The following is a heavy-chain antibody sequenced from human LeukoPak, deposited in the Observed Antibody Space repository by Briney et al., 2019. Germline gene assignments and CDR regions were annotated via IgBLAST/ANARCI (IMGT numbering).Heavy chain of an antibody. J-gene: IGHJ6*03. Sequence: SQTLSLTCTVSGGSISSGGYYWSWIRQHPGEGLEWIGYIYYSGSTYYNPSPKSRVTISVDTSKNQFSLKLSSVTAADTAVYYCARSWVVPAAIWSYYYYYMDVWGKGTTVTVSS. V-gene: IGHV4-31*03. D-gene: IGHD2-2*01. CDR3: ARSWVVPAAIWSYYYYYMDV. CDR2: IYYSGST. CDR1: GGSISSGGYY.